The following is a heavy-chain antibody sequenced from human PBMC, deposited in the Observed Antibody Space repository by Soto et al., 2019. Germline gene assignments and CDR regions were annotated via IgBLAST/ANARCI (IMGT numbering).Heavy chain of an antibody. CDR1: GFTFSSYS. D-gene: IGHD2-15*01. V-gene: IGHV3-21*01. Sequence: PGGSLRLSCAASGFTFSSYSMNWVRQAPGKGLEWVSSISSSSSYIYYADSVKGRFTISRDNAKNSLYLQMSSLRAEDTAVYYCARDFPHCSGGSCLSYWGQGTLVTVSS. CDR3: ARDFPHCSGGSCLSY. J-gene: IGHJ4*02. CDR2: ISSSSSYI.